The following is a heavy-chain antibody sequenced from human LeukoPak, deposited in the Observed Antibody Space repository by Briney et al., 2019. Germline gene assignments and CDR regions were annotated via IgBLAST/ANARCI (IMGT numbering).Heavy chain of an antibody. D-gene: IGHD3-3*01. CDR1: EFTFSRYA. CDR3: AREAYYDFWSGHQGAFDI. Sequence: GGSLRLSCVASEFTFSRYAMHWVRQAPGKGLEWVAAIWFDGGNKYYADSVKGRFTISRDNSKNTLYLQMNSLRAEDTAVYYCAREAYYDFWSGHQGAFDIWGQGTMVTASS. V-gene: IGHV3-33*01. J-gene: IGHJ3*02. CDR2: IWFDGGNK.